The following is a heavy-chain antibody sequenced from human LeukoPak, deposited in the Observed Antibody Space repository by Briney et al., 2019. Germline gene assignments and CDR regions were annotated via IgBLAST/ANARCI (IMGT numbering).Heavy chain of an antibody. Sequence: PGGSLRLSCAASGFSLSSYWMSWVRQAPGKGLEWVARIKRDGSERQYLDSVKGRFTISRDNAKNSLYLQMNSLRAEDTAVYYCARVHKDYYGSGSFDIWGQGTMVTVSS. CDR1: GFSLSSYW. V-gene: IGHV3-7*01. CDR3: ARVHKDYYGSGSFDI. D-gene: IGHD3-10*01. J-gene: IGHJ3*02. CDR2: IKRDGSER.